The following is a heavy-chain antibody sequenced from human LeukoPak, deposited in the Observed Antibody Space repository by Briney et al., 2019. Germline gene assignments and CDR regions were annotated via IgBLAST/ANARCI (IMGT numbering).Heavy chain of an antibody. CDR3: ARVSRDTLIVGAFDI. CDR1: GGSISSYY. J-gene: IGHJ3*02. Sequence: SETLSLTCTVSGGSISSYYWSWIRQPPGKGLEWIGYIYYSGSTNYNPSLKSRVTISVDTSKNQFSLKLSSVTAADTAVYYCARVSRDTLIVGAFDIWGQGTRVTVSS. V-gene: IGHV4-59*01. D-gene: IGHD3-22*01. CDR2: IYYSGST.